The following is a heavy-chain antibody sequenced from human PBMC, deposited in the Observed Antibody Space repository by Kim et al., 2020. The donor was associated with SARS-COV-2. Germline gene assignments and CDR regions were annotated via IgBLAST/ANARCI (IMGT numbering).Heavy chain of an antibody. J-gene: IGHJ3*02. V-gene: IGHV3-73*01. CDR3: TRALGTPLAIWYAFD. CDR2: IRSKVNGYAT. Sequence: GGSLRLSCGASGFTFSDSAMHWVRRASGKGLEWVGRIRSKVNGYATAYSASVRGRITISRDDSRHTAHMQMNSLKTEATSDYYCTRALGTPLAIWYAFD. CDR1: GFTFSDSA. D-gene: IGHD1-1*01.